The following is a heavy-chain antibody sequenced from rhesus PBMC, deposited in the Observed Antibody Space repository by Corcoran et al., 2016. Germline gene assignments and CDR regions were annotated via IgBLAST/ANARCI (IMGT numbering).Heavy chain of an antibody. CDR1: GGSFSGYF. J-gene: IGHJ4*01. D-gene: IGHD2-21*01. Sequence: QVQLQESGPGLVKPSETLSLTCAVSGGSFSGYFWGWIRQPAGKGLEWIGYISDTSGRTDYNPSLKSRVTLSVDTSKNQFSLKLLSVTTADTAVYYCARDGGSGKYYYVAYWGQGVLVTVSS. V-gene: IGHV4-165*01. CDR3: ARDGGSGKYYYVAY. CDR2: ISDTSGRT.